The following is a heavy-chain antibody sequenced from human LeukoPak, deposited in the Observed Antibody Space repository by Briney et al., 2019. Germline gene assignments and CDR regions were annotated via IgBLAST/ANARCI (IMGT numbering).Heavy chain of an antibody. D-gene: IGHD2-15*01. V-gene: IGHV3-33*01. CDR1: GFTFSSYG. Sequence: GGSLRLSCAASGFTFSSYGMHWVRQAPGKGLEWVAVIWYDGSNKYYADSVKGRFTISRDNSKNTLYLQMNSLRAEDTAVYYCARDMGYCSGGSCRPKKTDAFDIWGQGTMVTVSS. J-gene: IGHJ3*02. CDR2: IWYDGSNK. CDR3: ARDMGYCSGGSCRPKKTDAFDI.